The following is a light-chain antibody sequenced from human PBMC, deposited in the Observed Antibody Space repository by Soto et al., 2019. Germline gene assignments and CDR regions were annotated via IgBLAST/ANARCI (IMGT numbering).Light chain of an antibody. CDR3: CSYADSSTSVI. CDR2: EGS. CDR1: SSFVGSYNL. Sequence: QSALTQPASVSGSPGQSITISCTGSSSFVGSYNLVSWYQQHPGKAPKVIILEGSRRPSGVSDRFSGSKSGSAASLTISGLQVEDEAHYYCCSYADSSTSVIFGGGTKVTVL. V-gene: IGLV2-23*01. J-gene: IGLJ2*01.